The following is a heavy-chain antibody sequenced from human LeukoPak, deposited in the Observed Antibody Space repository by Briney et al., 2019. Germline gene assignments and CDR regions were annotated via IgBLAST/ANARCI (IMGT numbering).Heavy chain of an antibody. CDR3: AKGVPDGSGSYYNPYFDY. J-gene: IGHJ4*02. CDR1: GFTFSSYG. Sequence: PGRPLRLSCAASGFTFSSYGMHWVRQAPGKGLEWVAVISYDGSNKYYADSVKGRFTISRDNSHNTLHLQMNSLRAEDTAVYYCAKGVPDGSGSYYNPYFDYWGQGTLVTVSS. CDR2: ISYDGSNK. V-gene: IGHV3-30*18. D-gene: IGHD3-10*01.